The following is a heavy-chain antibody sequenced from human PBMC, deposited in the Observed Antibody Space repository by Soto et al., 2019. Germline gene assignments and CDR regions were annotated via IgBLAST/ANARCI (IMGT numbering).Heavy chain of an antibody. Sequence: SETLSLTCTVSGGSISSGGYYWSWIRQHPGKGLEWIGYIYYSGSTYYNPSLKSRVTISVDTSKNQLSLKLSSVTAADTAVYYCARERYCSGGSCYSGGWFDPWGQGTLVTVSS. V-gene: IGHV4-31*03. CDR3: ARERYCSGGSCYSGGWFDP. D-gene: IGHD2-15*01. CDR2: IYYSGST. J-gene: IGHJ5*02. CDR1: GGSISSGGYY.